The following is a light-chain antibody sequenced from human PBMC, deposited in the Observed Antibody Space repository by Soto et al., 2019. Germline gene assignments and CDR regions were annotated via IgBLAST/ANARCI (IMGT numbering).Light chain of an antibody. Sequence: QSALTQPASVSGSPGQSITISCTGTSSDVGAYNYVSWYQQHPGRAPKLMIYDVSDRPSGVSNRFSGSKSGNTASLTISGLQAEDEAVYCCSSYTTSTTLVFGGGTKLTVL. J-gene: IGLJ2*01. CDR1: SSDVGAYNY. CDR3: SSYTTSTTLV. CDR2: DVS. V-gene: IGLV2-14*01.